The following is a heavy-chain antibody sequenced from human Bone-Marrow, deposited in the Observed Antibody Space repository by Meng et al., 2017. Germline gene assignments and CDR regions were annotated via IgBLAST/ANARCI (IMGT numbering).Heavy chain of an antibody. Sequence: QVLRVQVGGEVQRPGVTVKVSCKASGYTVPDYWLHWVRRDPGQGLEWMGRINPKSGDTHYAQRFQGRVTMTGDTSISTAYMELSGLRSDDTAMYYCARDEDISAAGKLFGDYWGQGTLVTVSS. CDR2: INPKSGDT. V-gene: IGHV1-2*06. J-gene: IGHJ4*02. CDR3: ARDEDISAAGKLFGDY. D-gene: IGHD6-13*01. CDR1: GYTVPDYW.